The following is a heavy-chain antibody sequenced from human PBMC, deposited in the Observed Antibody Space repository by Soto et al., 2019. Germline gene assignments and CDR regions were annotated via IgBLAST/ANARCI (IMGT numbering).Heavy chain of an antibody. V-gene: IGHV4-31*03. D-gene: IGHD3-16*02. CDR2: IYYSGST. J-gene: IGHJ4*02. CDR1: GGSISSGGYY. Sequence: KSSETLSLTCTVSGGSISSGGYYWSWIRQHPGKGLEWIGYIYYSGSTYYNPSLKSRVTISVDTSKNQFSLKLSSVTAAGTAVYYCARAPQYYDYVWGSYRYYFDYWGQGTLVTVSS. CDR3: ARAPQYYDYVWGSYRYYFDY.